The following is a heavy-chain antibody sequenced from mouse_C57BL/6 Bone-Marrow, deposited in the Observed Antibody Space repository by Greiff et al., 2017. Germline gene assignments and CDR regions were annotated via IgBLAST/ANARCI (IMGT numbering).Heavy chain of an antibody. CDR1: GYTFTSYW. CDR3: AMQYYGSSGAWFAY. Sequence: VQLQQPGAELVKPGASVKVSCKAFGYTFTSYWLPWVKQRLGQGLEWIGRFHPSDSDTNYNQKFKGKATLTVDKSSSTAYMQLSSLTSEDSAVYYCAMQYYGSSGAWFAYWGQGTLVTVSA. D-gene: IGHD1-1*01. V-gene: IGHV1-74*01. CDR2: FHPSDSDT. J-gene: IGHJ3*01.